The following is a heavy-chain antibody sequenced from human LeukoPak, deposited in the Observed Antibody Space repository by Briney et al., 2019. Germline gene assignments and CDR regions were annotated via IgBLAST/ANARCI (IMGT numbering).Heavy chain of an antibody. CDR2: INHSGST. D-gene: IGHD3-10*01. V-gene: IGHV4-34*01. J-gene: IGHJ4*02. CDR1: GGSFSGYY. CDR3: ARVLLWFGESHIDY. Sequence: PSETLSLTCAVYGGSFSGYYWSWIRQPPGKGLEWIGEINHSGSTNYNPSLKSRVTISVDTSKNQFSLKLSSVTAADTAVYYCARVLLWFGESHIDYWGQGTLVTVSS.